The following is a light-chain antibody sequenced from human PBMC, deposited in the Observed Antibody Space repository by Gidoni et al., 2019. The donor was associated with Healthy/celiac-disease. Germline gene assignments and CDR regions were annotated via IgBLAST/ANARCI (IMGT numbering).Light chain of an antibody. CDR2: DAS. CDR3: QQRSNWPIT. Sequence: EIVLTQSPATLSLSPGERATLSCSASQSVSSYLAWYQQKPGQAPMLLSYDASNRPTATQARFSGCGTGSDFTLTISRLEPEDFSFYYCQQRSNWPITFGQGTRLEIK. CDR1: QSVSSY. V-gene: IGKV3-11*01. J-gene: IGKJ5*01.